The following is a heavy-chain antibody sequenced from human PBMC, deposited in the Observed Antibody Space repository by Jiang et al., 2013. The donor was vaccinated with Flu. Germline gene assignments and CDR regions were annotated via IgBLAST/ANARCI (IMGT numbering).Heavy chain of an antibody. J-gene: IGHJ4*02. CDR1: GVTFTNAW. CDR2: IKSKSDGGTK. D-gene: IGHD5-18*01. CDR3: TTDSETAMVSYDY. Sequence: LSCVASGVTFTNAWMAWVRQAPGRGLEWVGRIKSKSDGGTKDYAPPVKGRFTISRDDSKNTVFLQMNGLKTEDTAVYYCTTDSETAMVSYDYWGQGTLVTVSS. V-gene: IGHV3-15*01.